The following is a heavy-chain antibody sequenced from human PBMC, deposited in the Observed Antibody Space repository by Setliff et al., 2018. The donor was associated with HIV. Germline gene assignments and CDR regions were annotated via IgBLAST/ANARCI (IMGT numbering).Heavy chain of an antibody. CDR3: ARDRGSYNFWSGLARGDNWFDP. Sequence: SETLSLTCTVSGASISTYYWSWIRQPPGKGLEWIGYIVYSGSSNYNPSLKSRVTMSVDTSKNQFSLNLTSVTAADTAVYYCARDRGSYNFWSGLARGDNWFDPWGQGTLVTVSS. CDR1: GASISTYY. D-gene: IGHD3-3*01. V-gene: IGHV4-59*01. J-gene: IGHJ5*02. CDR2: IVYSGSS.